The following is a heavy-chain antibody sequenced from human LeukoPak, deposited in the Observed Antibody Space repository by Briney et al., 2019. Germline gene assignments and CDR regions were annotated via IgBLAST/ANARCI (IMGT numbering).Heavy chain of an antibody. V-gene: IGHV3-53*01. CDR3: ARGRSSGWDFAFDY. D-gene: IGHD6-19*01. CDR1: GFTVSSNY. J-gene: IGHJ4*02. Sequence: PGGSLRLSCAASGFTVSSNYMSWVRQAPGKGLEWVSVIYSGGSTYYADSVKGRFTISRDNSKNTLYLQMNSLRAEDTAVYYCARGRSSGWDFAFDYWGQGTLVTVSS. CDR2: IYSGGST.